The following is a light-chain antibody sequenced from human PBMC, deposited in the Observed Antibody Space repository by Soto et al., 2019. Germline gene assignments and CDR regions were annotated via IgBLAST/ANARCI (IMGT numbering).Light chain of an antibody. CDR3: QQYENLPT. V-gene: IGKV1-33*01. J-gene: IGKJ5*01. Sequence: DIPMTQSPSSLSASVGDRVTITCQASQNINNYLNWYQPKPGRAPKLLIYDASNLEAGVPSRLRGSGAGTDFTITIRRLQPEYIASYYCQQYENLPTFGQGTRLEIK. CDR2: DAS. CDR1: QNINNY.